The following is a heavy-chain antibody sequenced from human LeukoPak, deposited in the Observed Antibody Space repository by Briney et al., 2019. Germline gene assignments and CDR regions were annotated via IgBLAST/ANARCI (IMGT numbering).Heavy chain of an antibody. D-gene: IGHD2-15*01. CDR2: IYYSGST. CDR3: VRGGAALDY. CDR1: GGSTSSDY. J-gene: IGHJ4*02. V-gene: IGHV4-59*01. Sequence: SETLSLTCSVSGGSTSSDYWSWIRQPPGKGLEWIGYIYYSGSTNYNPSLKSRVTISIDTSKNQFSLKLSSVTAADTAVYYCVRGGAALDYWGRGTLVTVSS.